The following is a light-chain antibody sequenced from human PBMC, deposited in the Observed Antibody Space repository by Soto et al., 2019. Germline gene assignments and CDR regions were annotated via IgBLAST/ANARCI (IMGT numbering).Light chain of an antibody. CDR3: SSYAGSNNYV. CDR1: SSDVGGYNY. CDR2: EVS. J-gene: IGLJ1*01. V-gene: IGLV2-8*01. Sequence: ALTQPPSASGSPGQSVTISCTGTSSDVGGYNYVSWYQQHPGKAPKLMIYEVSKRPSGVPDRFSGSKSGNTASLTVSGLQAEDEADYYCSSYAGSNNYVFGTGTKVTVL.